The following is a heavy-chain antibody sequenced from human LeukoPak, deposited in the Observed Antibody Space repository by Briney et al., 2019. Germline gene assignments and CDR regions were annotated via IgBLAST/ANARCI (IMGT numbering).Heavy chain of an antibody. CDR2: ISSGSSTI. CDR3: AREHTTLFDF. CDR1: GFTFSSYS. V-gene: IGHV3-48*04. D-gene: IGHD1-26*01. J-gene: IGHJ4*02. Sequence: GGSLRLSCAASGFTFSSYSMNWVRQAPGKGLEWVSFISSGSSTIYYADSVKGRFTISRDNAKNSLYLQMNSLRAEDTAVYYCAREHTTLFDFWGQGTLSPSPQ.